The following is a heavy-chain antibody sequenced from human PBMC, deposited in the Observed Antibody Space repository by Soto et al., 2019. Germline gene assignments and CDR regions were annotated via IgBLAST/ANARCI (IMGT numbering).Heavy chain of an antibody. CDR3: ARFVTPGTKTSYYYYYMDV. Sequence: QVQLVQSGAEVKKPGASVKVSCKASGYTFTSYDINWVRQATGQGLEWMGWMNPNSGNTGYAQKFQGRVTMTRNTSISTAYMELSSLRSEDTAVYYCARFVTPGTKTSYYYYYMDVWGKGTTVTGSS. D-gene: IGHD2-21*02. V-gene: IGHV1-8*01. CDR1: GYTFTSYD. CDR2: MNPNSGNT. J-gene: IGHJ6*03.